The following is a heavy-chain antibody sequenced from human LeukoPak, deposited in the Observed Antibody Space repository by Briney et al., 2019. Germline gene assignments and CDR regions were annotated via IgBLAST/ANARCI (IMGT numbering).Heavy chain of an antibody. J-gene: IGHJ3*02. D-gene: IGHD5-24*01. V-gene: IGHV1-2*02. CDR3: ARIRDGYNDAYDI. CDR1: GYSFADYY. Sequence: ASVKVSCKASGYSFADYYMHWVRQAPGQGLEWMGWIKPNSGDTRSAQKFQGRVTMTRDTSISTAYMELSSLRSEDTAVYYCARIRDGYNDAYDIWGQGTMITVSS. CDR2: IKPNSGDT.